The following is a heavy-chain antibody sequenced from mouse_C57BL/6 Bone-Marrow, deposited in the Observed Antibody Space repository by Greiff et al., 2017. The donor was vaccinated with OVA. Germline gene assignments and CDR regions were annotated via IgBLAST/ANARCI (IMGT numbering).Heavy chain of an antibody. CDR3: ATGFYAMDY. D-gene: IGHD4-1*01. V-gene: IGHV1-22*01. Sequence: DVQLQESGPELVKPGASVKMSCKASGYTFTDYNMHWVKQSHGKSLEWIGYINPNNGGTSYNQKFKGKATLTVNKSSSTAYMELRSLTSEDSAVYYCATGFYAMDYWGQGTSVTVSS. CDR1: GYTFTDYN. J-gene: IGHJ4*01. CDR2: INPNNGGT.